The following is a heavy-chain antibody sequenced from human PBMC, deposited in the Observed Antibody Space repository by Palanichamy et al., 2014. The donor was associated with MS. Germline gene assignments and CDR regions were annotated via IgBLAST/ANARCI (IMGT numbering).Heavy chain of an antibody. J-gene: IGHJ6*02. Sequence: VQLVESGGRVVRPGGSLRLSCAASGFPFDDYAMSWVRQAPGKGLEWVSGINWNGDGIGYAESVKGRFTISRDNAKNSLYLQVNSLRVEDTAFYYCARGSPAYYCGLDVWGQGTTVTVSS. CDR2: INWNGDGI. CDR3: ARGSPAYYCGLDV. V-gene: IGHV3-20*04. CDR1: GFPFDDYA.